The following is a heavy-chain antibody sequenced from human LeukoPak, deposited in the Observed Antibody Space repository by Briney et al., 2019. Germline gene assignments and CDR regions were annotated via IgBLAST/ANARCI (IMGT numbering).Heavy chain of an antibody. CDR3: ARRGYNWNFQ. CDR1: GFIFSSYS. D-gene: IGHD1-7*01. V-gene: IGHV4-34*01. Sequence: GALRLSCAASGFIFSSYSMNWVRQAPGKGLEWIGEINHSGSTNYNPSLKSRVTISVDTSKNQFSLKLSSVTAADTAVYYCARRGYNWNFQWGQGTLVTVSS. J-gene: IGHJ4*02. CDR2: INHSGST.